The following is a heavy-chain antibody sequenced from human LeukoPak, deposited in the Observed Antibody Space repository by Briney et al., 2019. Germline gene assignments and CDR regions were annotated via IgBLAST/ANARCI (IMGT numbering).Heavy chain of an antibody. CDR2: ISGSGETI. D-gene: IGHD5/OR15-5a*01. Sequence: GGSLRLSCAASGFTFSAYQMHWLRQAPGKGLEWVSYISGSGETIYYADSVKGRFTMSRDNAKDSLYLQMSSLTVDDTAVYYRAREVSTSWFDPWGQGTLVTVSS. J-gene: IGHJ5*02. V-gene: IGHV3-48*03. CDR3: AREVSTSWFDP. CDR1: GFTFSAYQ.